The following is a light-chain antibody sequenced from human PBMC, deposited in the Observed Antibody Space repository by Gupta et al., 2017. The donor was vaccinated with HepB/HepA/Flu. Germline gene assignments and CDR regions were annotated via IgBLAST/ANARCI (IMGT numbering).Light chain of an antibody. J-gene: IGKJ4*01. CDR1: QNINRY. CDR2: GTS. Sequence: DIQMTQSPSSLSASVGDRVTITCRAGQNINRYLSWFQQKPGKAPKLLIHGTSSLQTGVPSRFSGSGSGTDYTLSISRLQPEDFATYYCQQSDSTPISFGGGTKLEIK. CDR3: QQSDSTPIS. V-gene: IGKV1-39*01.